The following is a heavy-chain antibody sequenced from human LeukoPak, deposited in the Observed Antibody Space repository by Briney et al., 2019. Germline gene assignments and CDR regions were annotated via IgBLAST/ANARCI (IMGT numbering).Heavy chain of an antibody. J-gene: IGHJ4*02. CDR1: GGSISSSSYY. V-gene: IGHV4-39*07. CDR2: INHSGST. Sequence: SETLSLTCTVSGGSISSSSYYWGWIRQPPGKGLEWIGEINHSGSTNYNPSLKSRVTISVDTSKNQFSLKLSSVTAADTAVYYCARRRRILRYFDWLSEFDYWGQGTLVTVSS. D-gene: IGHD3-9*01. CDR3: ARRRRILRYFDWLSEFDY.